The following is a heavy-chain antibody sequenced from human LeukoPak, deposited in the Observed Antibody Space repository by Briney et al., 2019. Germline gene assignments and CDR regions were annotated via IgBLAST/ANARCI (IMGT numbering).Heavy chain of an antibody. CDR1: GFTFSSYW. D-gene: IGHD3-10*01. J-gene: IGHJ4*02. V-gene: IGHV3-74*01. CDR2: LNSDGSST. Sequence: GGSLRLSCAASGFTFSSYWMRWVRQAPGEGLVWVSRLNSDGSSTSYADSVKGRFTISRDNAKNTLYLQMNSLRAEDTAVYYCARGSDMVRGVIGYWGQGTLVTVSS. CDR3: ARGSDMVRGVIGY.